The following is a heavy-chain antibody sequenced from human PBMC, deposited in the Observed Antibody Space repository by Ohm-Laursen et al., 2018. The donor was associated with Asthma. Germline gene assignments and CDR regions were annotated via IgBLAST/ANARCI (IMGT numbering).Heavy chain of an antibody. CDR2: INPSGGST. J-gene: IGHJ4*02. D-gene: IGHD5-24*01. CDR1: GYTFTSYY. Sequence: SVKVSCKASGYTFTSYYMHWVRQAPGQGLEWMGIINPSGGSTSYAQKFQGRVTMTRDTSTSTVYMELSSLRSEDTAVYYCASERWLQFPPVYWGQGTLVTVSS. CDR3: ASERWLQFPPVY. V-gene: IGHV1-46*01.